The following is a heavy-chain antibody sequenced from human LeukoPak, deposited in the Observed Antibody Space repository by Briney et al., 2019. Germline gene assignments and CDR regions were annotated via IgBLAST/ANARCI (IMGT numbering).Heavy chain of an antibody. J-gene: IGHJ4*02. CDR1: GFTFGSYA. V-gene: IGHV3-23*01. Sequence: QPGGSLRLSCAASGFTFGSYAMSWVRQAPGKELEWVSAISGSGGSTYYADSVKGRFTISRDNSKNTLYLQMNSLRAEDTAVYYCAKGPGVATISEFDYWGQGTLVTVSS. CDR3: AKGPGVATISEFDY. CDR2: ISGSGGST. D-gene: IGHD5-12*01.